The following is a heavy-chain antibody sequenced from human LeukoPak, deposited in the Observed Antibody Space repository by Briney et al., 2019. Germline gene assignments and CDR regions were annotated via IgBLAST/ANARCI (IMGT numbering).Heavy chain of an antibody. CDR2: IYHSGSI. V-gene: IGHV4-30-2*01. CDR3: ARVKESYGPPLNYFDY. D-gene: IGHD3-10*01. Sequence: PSETLSLTCTVSGGSISSGGYYWSWIRQPPGKGLERIGYIYHSGSIYYNPSLKSRVTISVDRSKNQFSLKLSSVTAADTAVYYCARVKESYGPPLNYFDYWGQGALVTVSS. CDR1: GGSISSGGYY. J-gene: IGHJ4*02.